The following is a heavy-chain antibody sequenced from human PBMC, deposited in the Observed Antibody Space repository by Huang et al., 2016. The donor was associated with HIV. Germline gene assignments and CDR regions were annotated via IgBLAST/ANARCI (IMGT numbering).Heavy chain of an antibody. Sequence: QLQLQGSGPGLVKPSETLSLTCTVSGGSITSSSYYWGWIRQPPGKGLEWVGSIYYGGSTDYNPSLKSRVTVSVDTSKNQFSRKLSSVTAADTAVYYCARHFSYYDSSGYTPWDAFDIWGQGTMVTVSS. CDR1: GGSITSSSYY. V-gene: IGHV4-39*01. CDR2: IYYGGST. CDR3: ARHFSYYDSSGYTPWDAFDI. D-gene: IGHD3-22*01. J-gene: IGHJ3*02.